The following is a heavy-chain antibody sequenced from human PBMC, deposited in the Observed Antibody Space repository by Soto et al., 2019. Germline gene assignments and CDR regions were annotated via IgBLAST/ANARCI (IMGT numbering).Heavy chain of an antibody. CDR2: VNPIVSMS. CDR3: ASSYGSGSRAFDY. CDR1: GDTFNFYS. D-gene: IGHD3-10*01. V-gene: IGHV1-69*02. Sequence: QVQLVQSGAEVKRPGSSVKVSCKASGDTFNFYSINWVRHAPGLGLEWMGRVNPIVSMSNYAQKFQGRVTMTADKSTRTAYMDLSRLRSEDTAIYYCASSYGSGSRAFDYWGQGALVTVSS. J-gene: IGHJ4*02.